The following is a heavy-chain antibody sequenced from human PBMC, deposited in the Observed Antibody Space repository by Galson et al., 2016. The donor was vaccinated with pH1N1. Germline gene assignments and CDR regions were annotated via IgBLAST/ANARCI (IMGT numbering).Heavy chain of an antibody. V-gene: IGHV3-74*01. D-gene: IGHD4-17*01. J-gene: IGHJ3*02. CDR3: ARESRSGDYEFDAFDI. CDR1: GFTFSNYW. Sequence: SLRLSCAASGFTFSNYWIHWVRQAPGKGLVWVSRIGRDGSSTNYADSVKGRFTISRDNTKNALYLQMNSLRAEDTAVYYCARESRSGDYEFDAFDIWGQGTMVTVSS. CDR2: IGRDGSST.